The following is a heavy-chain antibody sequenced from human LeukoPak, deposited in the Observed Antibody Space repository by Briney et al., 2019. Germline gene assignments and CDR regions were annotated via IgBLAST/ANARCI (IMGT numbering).Heavy chain of an antibody. V-gene: IGHV1-2*02. J-gene: IGHJ4*02. CDR2: INPNSGGT. Sequence: ASVKVSCKASGYTFTGYYMHWVRQAPGQGLEWMGWINPNSGGTNYAQKFQGRVTMTRDTSISTAYMELSRLRSDDTAVYYCARLQAERYCTNGVCYGIDYWGQGTLVTVSS. CDR3: ARLQAERYCTNGVCYGIDY. D-gene: IGHD2-8*01. CDR1: GYTFTGYY.